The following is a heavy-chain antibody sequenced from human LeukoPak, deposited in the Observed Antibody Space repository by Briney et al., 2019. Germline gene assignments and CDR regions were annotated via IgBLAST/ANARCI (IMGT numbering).Heavy chain of an antibody. J-gene: IGHJ4*02. CDR1: GFTVSSNY. V-gene: IGHV3-53*01. Sequence: PGGSLRLSCAASGFTVSSNYMSWVRQAPGKGLEWVSVIYSGGSTYYADSVKGRFTISRDNSKNTLCLQMNSLRAEDTAVYCCARENKVRGVTYSFDYWGQGTLVTVSS. D-gene: IGHD3-10*01. CDR3: ARENKVRGVTYSFDY. CDR2: IYSGGST.